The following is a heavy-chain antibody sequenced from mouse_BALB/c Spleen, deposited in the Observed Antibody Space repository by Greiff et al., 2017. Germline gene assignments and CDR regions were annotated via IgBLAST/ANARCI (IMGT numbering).Heavy chain of an antibody. D-gene: IGHD2-10*01. Sequence: VQLQQSGTVLARPGASVKMSCKASGYSFTSYWMHWVKQRPGQGLEWIGAIYPGNSDTSYNQKFKGKAKLTAVTSASTAYMELSSLTNEDSAVYYCTLAYYGNLFAYWGQGTLVTVSA. CDR3: TLAYYGNLFAY. J-gene: IGHJ3*01. V-gene: IGHV1-5*01. CDR2: IYPGNSDT. CDR1: GYSFTSYW.